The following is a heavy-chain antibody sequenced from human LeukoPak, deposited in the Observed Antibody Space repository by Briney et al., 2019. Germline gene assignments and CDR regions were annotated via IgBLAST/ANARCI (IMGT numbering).Heavy chain of an antibody. CDR3: ARRGTAVAGPHVDY. V-gene: IGHV1-2*02. CDR2: INSNSGGT. CDR1: GYTFTGYY. D-gene: IGHD6-13*01. Sequence: ASVKVSCKASGYTFTGYYMHWVRQAPAQGLEWMGWINSNSGGTNYAQKFQGRVTVTRDTSTSTAYMELSSLRSDDTAVYYCARRGTAVAGPHVDYWGQGTLVTVSS. J-gene: IGHJ4*02.